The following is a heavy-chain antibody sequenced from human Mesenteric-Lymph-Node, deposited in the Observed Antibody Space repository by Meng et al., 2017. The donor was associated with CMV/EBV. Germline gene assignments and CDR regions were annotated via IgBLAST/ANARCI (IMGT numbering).Heavy chain of an antibody. V-gene: IGHV4-39*01. CDR2: MYYSGST. Sequence: GSLRLSCTVSGGSISTSSSYWGWIRQPPGKGLEWIGSMYYSGSTYYNPSLKSRVTISVDTSRNQLSLNLNSVTAADTAVYYCARQDTGMVADYWGQGILVTVSS. D-gene: IGHD5-18*01. J-gene: IGHJ4*02. CDR1: GGSISTSSSY. CDR3: ARQDTGMVADY.